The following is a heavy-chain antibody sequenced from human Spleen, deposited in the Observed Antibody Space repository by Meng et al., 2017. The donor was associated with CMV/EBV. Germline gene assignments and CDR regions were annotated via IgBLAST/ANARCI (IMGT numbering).Heavy chain of an antibody. J-gene: IGHJ5*02. D-gene: IGHD3-3*01. Sequence: SVKVSCKASGGTFSSYAISWVRQAPGQGLEWMGGIIPIFGTANYAQKFQGRVTITTDESTSTAYMELRSLRSDDTAVYYCAREKESGRFLRFDPWGQGTLVTVSS. CDR2: IIPIFGTA. CDR1: GGTFSSYA. V-gene: IGHV1-69*05. CDR3: AREKESGRFLRFDP.